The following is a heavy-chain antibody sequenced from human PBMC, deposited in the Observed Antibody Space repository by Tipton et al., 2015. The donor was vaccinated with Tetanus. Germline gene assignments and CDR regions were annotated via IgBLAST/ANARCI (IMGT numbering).Heavy chain of an antibody. D-gene: IGHD3-10*01. CDR1: GGSFSGYY. CDR3: ARGSYYYGSGTYGGPAFDI. V-gene: IGHV4-34*01. Sequence: TLSLTCAVYGGSFSGYYWSWIRQPPGKGLEWIGEINHSGSTSYNPSLKSRVTISVDTSKNQFSLKLSSVTAADTAVYYCARGSYYYGSGTYGGPAFDIWGQGTMVTVSS. CDR2: INHSGST. J-gene: IGHJ3*02.